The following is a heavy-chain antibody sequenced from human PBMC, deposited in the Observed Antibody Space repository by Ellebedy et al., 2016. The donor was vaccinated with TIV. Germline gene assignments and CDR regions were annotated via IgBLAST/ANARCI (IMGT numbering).Heavy chain of an antibody. CDR1: GFTVSSSY. V-gene: IGHV3-53*01. J-gene: IGHJ4*02. Sequence: PGGSLRLSCAASGFTVSSSYMTRVRQAPGKGLEWVSVVYSGGNTYYADSVKGRFTISIDNSKNTLSLEMNSLRVDDTAVYFCARGPVRYTQKGGFLDYWGQGTLVTVSS. CDR2: VYSGGNT. D-gene: IGHD3-16*01. CDR3: ARGPVRYTQKGGFLDY.